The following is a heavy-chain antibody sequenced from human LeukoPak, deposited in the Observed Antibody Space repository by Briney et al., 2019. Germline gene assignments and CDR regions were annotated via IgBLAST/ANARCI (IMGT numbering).Heavy chain of an antibody. D-gene: IGHD3-3*01. CDR1: GYTFTGYY. V-gene: IGHV1-2*02. Sequence: ASVKVSCKASGYTFTGYYMHWVRQAPGQGLEWMGWINPNRGGTNYAQKFQGRVTMTRDTSITTAYMELSRLTSDDTAVYYCARDAVFRFLEWSPPYYYMDVWGQGTMVTVSS. CDR2: INPNRGGT. CDR3: ARDAVFRFLEWSPPYYYMDV. J-gene: IGHJ6*03.